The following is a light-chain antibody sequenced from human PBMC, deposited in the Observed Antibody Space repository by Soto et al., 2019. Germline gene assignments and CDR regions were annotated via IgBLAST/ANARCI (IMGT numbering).Light chain of an antibody. J-gene: IGKJ1*01. V-gene: IGKV1-39*01. Sequence: DIQMTQSPSSLPAAAGDRVTITCRASQSVSNYLSWYQQKPGKVPKLLIYGASNLQSGVPSRFSGSGSGTDFTLTISSLQPEDFATYYCQQTYSIPKTFGQGTMVEI. CDR3: QQTYSIPKT. CDR2: GAS. CDR1: QSVSNY.